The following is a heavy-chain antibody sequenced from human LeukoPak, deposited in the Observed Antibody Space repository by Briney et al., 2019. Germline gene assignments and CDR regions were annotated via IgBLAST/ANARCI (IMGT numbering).Heavy chain of an antibody. Sequence: GGSLRLSCAASGFTFSSYWMSWVRQVPGKGLEWVANIKPEGKEKFYVDSVKGRFTISRDNANNSVFLQMNSLRAEDTAVYYCARDGIDYWGQGTLVTVSS. CDR2: IKPEGKEK. D-gene: IGHD1-26*01. CDR1: GFTFSSYW. J-gene: IGHJ4*02. V-gene: IGHV3-7*04. CDR3: ARDGIDY.